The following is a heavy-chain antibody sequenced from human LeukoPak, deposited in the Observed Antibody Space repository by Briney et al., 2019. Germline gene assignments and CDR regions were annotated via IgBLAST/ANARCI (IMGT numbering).Heavy chain of an antibody. CDR1: GFTFSNAW. J-gene: IGHJ4*02. V-gene: IGHV3-15*07. Sequence: GGSLRLSCAASGFTFSNAWMNWVRQAPGKGLEWVGRIKSKTDGGTTDYAAPVKGRFTISRDDSKNTLYLQMNSPKTEDTAVYYCTTADWLFPDYFDYWGQGTLVTVSS. CDR2: IKSKTDGGTT. D-gene: IGHD3-9*01. CDR3: TTADWLFPDYFDY.